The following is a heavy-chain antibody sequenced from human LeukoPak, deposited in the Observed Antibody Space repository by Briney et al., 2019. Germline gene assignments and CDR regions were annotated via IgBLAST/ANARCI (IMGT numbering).Heavy chain of an antibody. Sequence: GGSLRLSCAASGFTFSSYAMSWVRRAPGKGLEWVSAISGSGGSTYYADSVKGRFTISRDNSKNTLYLQMNSLRAEDTAVYYCASKGYYDFWSGYYDAFDIWGQGTMVTVSS. CDR1: GFTFSSYA. CDR3: ASKGYYDFWSGYYDAFDI. J-gene: IGHJ3*02. CDR2: ISGSGGST. V-gene: IGHV3-23*01. D-gene: IGHD3-3*01.